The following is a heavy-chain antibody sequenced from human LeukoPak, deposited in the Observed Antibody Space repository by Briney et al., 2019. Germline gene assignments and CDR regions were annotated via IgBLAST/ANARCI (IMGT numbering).Heavy chain of an antibody. CDR3: AREGVVAATLSRSSHFDY. D-gene: IGHD2-15*01. CDR2: ISSSSSYI. V-gene: IGHV3-21*01. CDR1: GFTFSSYS. J-gene: IGHJ4*02. Sequence: PGGSLRLSCAASGFTFSSYSMHWVRQAPGKGLEWVSSISSSSSYIYYADSVKGRFTISRDNAKNSLYLQMNSLRAEDTAVYYCAREGVVAATLSRSSHFDYWGQGTLVTVSS.